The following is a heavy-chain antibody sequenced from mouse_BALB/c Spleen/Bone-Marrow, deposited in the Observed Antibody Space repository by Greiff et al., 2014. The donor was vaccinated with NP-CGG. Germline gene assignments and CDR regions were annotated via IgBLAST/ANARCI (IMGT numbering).Heavy chain of an antibody. D-gene: IGHD3-3*01. V-gene: IGHV5-4*02. Sequence: ECGGGLVKPGGSLKLSCAASGFTFSDYYMYWVRQTPEKRLEWVATISDGGSYTYYPDSVKGRFTISRDNAKNNLYLQMSSLKSGDTAMYYCGRAWFAYWGQGTLVTVSA. J-gene: IGHJ3*01. CDR2: ISDGGSYT. CDR1: GFTFSDYY. CDR3: GRAWFAY.